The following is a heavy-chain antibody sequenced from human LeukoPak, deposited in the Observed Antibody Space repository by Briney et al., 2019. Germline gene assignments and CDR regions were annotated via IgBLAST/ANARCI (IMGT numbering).Heavy chain of an antibody. CDR2: IKQDGSEK. J-gene: IGHJ4*02. D-gene: IGHD1-26*01. CDR3: ARDKIVGATNFDY. CDR1: GFSLSNYW. Sequence: PGGSLRLSCAASGFSLSNYWMHWVRQAPGKGLEWVANIKQDGSEKYYVDSVKGRFTISRDNAKNSLYLQMNSLRAEDTAVYYCARDKIVGATNFDYWGQGTLVTVSS. V-gene: IGHV3-7*01.